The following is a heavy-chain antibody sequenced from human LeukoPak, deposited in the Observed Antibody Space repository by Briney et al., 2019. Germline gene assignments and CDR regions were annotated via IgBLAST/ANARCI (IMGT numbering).Heavy chain of an antibody. D-gene: IGHD3-10*01. CDR2: ISSGGYNI. J-gene: IGHJ4*02. Sequence: GGSLRLSCAASGFTFSDFYMGWIRQAPGKGLERVSYISSGGYNIHYADSVKGRFTISRDDAQNSLILQMNSLTAEDTAVFYCARASRYGSGSHFDFWGQGTLVTVSS. CDR1: GFTFSDFY. V-gene: IGHV3-11*01. CDR3: ARASRYGSGSHFDF.